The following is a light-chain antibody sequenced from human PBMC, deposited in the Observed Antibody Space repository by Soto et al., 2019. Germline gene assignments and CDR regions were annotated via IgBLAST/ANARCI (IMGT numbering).Light chain of an antibody. CDR2: DAS. J-gene: IGKJ2*01. V-gene: IGKV1-5*01. CDR1: QSISSW. CDR3: QHRT. Sequence: DIQMTQSPSTLSASVGDRVTITCLACQSISSWLAWYQQKPGKAPKLLIYDASSLESGVPSRFSGSGSGTEFTLTISSLQPDDFATYYCQHRTFGQGTKLEIK.